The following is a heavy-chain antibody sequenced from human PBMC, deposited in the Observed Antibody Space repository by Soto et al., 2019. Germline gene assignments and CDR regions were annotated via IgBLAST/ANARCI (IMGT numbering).Heavy chain of an antibody. Sequence: GSLRLSCAASGFTFSSYAMSWVRQAPGKGLEWVSAISGSGGSTYYADSVKGRFTISRDNSKNTLYLQMNSLRAEDTAVYYCAKLYYGSGSYYPYYYYGMDVWGQGTTVTVSS. CDR3: AKLYYGSGSYYPYYYYGMDV. V-gene: IGHV3-23*01. D-gene: IGHD3-10*01. CDR1: GFTFSSYA. CDR2: ISGSGGST. J-gene: IGHJ6*02.